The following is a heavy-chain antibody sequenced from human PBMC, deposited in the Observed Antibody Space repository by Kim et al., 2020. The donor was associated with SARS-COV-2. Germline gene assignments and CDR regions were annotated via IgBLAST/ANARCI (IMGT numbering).Heavy chain of an antibody. V-gene: IGHV3-23*01. Sequence: DSVKGRFTISRDNSKNTLYLQMNSLRAEDTAVYYWAKDRYCSGGSCYSGYWGQGTLVTVSS. CDR3: AKDRYCSGGSCYSGY. J-gene: IGHJ4*02. D-gene: IGHD2-15*01.